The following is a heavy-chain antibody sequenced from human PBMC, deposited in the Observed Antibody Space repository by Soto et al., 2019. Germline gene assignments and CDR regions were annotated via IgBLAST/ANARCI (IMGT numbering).Heavy chain of an antibody. CDR2: ISYDGSNK. Sequence: VGSLRLSCAASGFTFSSYAMHWVRQAPGKGLEWVAVISYDGSNKYYADSVKGRFTISRDNSKNTLYLQMNSLRAEDTAVYYCASLFGGNSAYFDYWGQGTLVTVSS. CDR3: ASLFGGNSAYFDY. V-gene: IGHV3-30-3*01. CDR1: GFTFSSYA. D-gene: IGHD2-21*02. J-gene: IGHJ4*02.